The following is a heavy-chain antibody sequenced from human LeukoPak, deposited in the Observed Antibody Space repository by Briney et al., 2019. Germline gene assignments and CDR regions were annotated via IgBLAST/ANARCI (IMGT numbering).Heavy chain of an antibody. Sequence: GGSLRLSCAASGFTYSTYAMSWVRQAPGKGLEWVSAISASGGTTYYADSVKGRFTISRDNSKNTLYMQMSSLRAEDTAVYYCAKDSTIFGANTHFDYWGQGTLVTVSS. J-gene: IGHJ4*02. CDR2: ISASGGTT. CDR3: AKDSTIFGANTHFDY. CDR1: GFTYSTYA. D-gene: IGHD3-3*01. V-gene: IGHV3-23*01.